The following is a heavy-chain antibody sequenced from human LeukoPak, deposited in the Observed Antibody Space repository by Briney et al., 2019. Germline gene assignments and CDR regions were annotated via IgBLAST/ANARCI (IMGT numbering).Heavy chain of an antibody. V-gene: IGHV1-46*01. CDR3: ARAASPTVTTYYFDY. Sequence: ASVKVSCKASGYTFTSYYMQWVRQAPGHGLEWMGIISPSGGSTSYAQKFQGRVTMTRDTSTSTVYMELSSLRSEDTAVYYCARAASPTVTTYYFDYWGQGTLVTVSS. CDR2: ISPSGGST. D-gene: IGHD4-17*01. CDR1: GYTFTSYY. J-gene: IGHJ4*02.